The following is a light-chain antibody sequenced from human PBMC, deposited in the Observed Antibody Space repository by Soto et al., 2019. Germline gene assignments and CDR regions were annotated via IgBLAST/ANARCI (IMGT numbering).Light chain of an antibody. J-gene: IGLJ3*02. CDR3: ATWDASLSAGV. Sequence: QSVLTQPPSVSAAPGQTVTISCSGTSSNIGNNFVSWSRQLPGKAPILLIYDNDKRPSGIPDRFSASKSGASATLAIAGLQTGDEADYYCATWDASLSAGVFGGGTKVTVL. V-gene: IGLV1-51*01. CDR2: DND. CDR1: SSNIGNNF.